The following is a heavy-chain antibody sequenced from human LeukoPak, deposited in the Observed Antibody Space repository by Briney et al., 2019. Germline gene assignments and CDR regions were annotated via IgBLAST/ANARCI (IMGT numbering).Heavy chain of an antibody. D-gene: IGHD3-22*01. V-gene: IGHV1-69*05. CDR3: ARALSGYYSLFDY. J-gene: IGHJ4*02. Sequence: SVKPSCKASGGTFSSYAISWVRQAPGQGLEWMGGIIPIFGTANYAQKFQGRVTITTDESTSTAYMELSSLRSEDTAVYYCARALSGYYSLFDYWGQGTLVTVSS. CDR1: GGTFSSYA. CDR2: IIPIFGTA.